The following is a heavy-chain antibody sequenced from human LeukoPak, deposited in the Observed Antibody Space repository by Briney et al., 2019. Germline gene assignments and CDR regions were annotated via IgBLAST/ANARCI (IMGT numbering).Heavy chain of an antibody. CDR2: MNPNSGNT. Sequence: ASVKVSCKASGYTFTSYDINWVRQATGQGLEWMGWMNPNSGNTGYAQKFQGRVTMTRNTSISTAYMYLSSLRSEDTAVYYCARDSTSSHFDYWGQGPLVTLSS. D-gene: IGHD2-2*01. J-gene: IGHJ4*02. V-gene: IGHV1-8*01. CDR1: GYTFTSYD. CDR3: ARDSTSSHFDY.